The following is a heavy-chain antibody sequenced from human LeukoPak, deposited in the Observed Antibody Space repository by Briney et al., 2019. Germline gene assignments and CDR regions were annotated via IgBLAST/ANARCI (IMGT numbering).Heavy chain of an antibody. J-gene: IGHJ5*02. Sequence: ASVKVSCKASGGTFSSYAISWVRQAPGQGLEWIGGIIPIFGTANYAQKFQGRVTITADESTSTAYMELSSLRSEDTAVYYCASSGVPMVRGVRFYNWFDPWGQGTLVTVSS. CDR2: IIPIFGTA. CDR3: ASSGVPMVRGVRFYNWFDP. V-gene: IGHV1-69*13. D-gene: IGHD3-10*01. CDR1: GGTFSSYA.